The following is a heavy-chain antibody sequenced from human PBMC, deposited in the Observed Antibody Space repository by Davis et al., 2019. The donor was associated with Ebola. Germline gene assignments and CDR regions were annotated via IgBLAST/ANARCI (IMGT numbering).Heavy chain of an antibody. J-gene: IGHJ6*04. Sequence: SETLSLTCTVSGASISSHYWSWIRQPPGKGLEWIGYIYYSGSTNYNPSLKSRVTISVDTSKNQFSLKLSSVTAADTAVYYCARDGQRSGLLYYYGMDVWGKGTTVTVSS. CDR3: ARDGQRSGLLYYYGMDV. V-gene: IGHV4-59*11. CDR2: IYYSGST. D-gene: IGHD3-22*01. CDR1: GASISSHY.